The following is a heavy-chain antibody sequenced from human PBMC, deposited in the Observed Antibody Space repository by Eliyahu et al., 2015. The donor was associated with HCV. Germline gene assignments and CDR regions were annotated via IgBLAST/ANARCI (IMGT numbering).Heavy chain of an antibody. CDR2: ISWNSGSI. CDR1: GFTFDDYA. CDR3: AKDNDDYNTFHWFDP. V-gene: IGHV3-9*01. J-gene: IGHJ5*02. Sequence: EVQLVESGGGLVQPGRSLRLSCAASGFTFDDYAMHWVRQAPGKGLEWVSGISWNSGSIGYADSVKGRFTISRDNAKNSLYLQMNSLRAEDTALYYCAKDNDDYNTFHWFDPWGQGTLVTVSS. D-gene: IGHD5-24*01.